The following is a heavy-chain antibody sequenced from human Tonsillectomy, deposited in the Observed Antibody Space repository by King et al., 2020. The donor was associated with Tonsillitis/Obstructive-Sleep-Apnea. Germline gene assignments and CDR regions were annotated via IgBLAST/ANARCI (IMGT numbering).Heavy chain of an antibody. CDR2: IYFSATT. J-gene: IGHJ4*01. V-gene: IGHV4-59*11. Sequence: VQLQESGPGLVKPSETLSLTCTVSGASLSSHYWSWIRQPPEKGLEFIGYIYFSATTKYNPSLKSRATISADPSKNQFSLKFASVTAADTAVYYCAIEQEYGDYDYWGHGTLVTVSS. CDR1: GASLSSHY. D-gene: IGHD4-17*01. CDR3: AIEQEYGDYDY.